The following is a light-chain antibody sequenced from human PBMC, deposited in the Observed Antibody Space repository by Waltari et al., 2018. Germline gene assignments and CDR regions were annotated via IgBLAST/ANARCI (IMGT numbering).Light chain of an antibody. Sequence: EVVLTQSPAVPSLSPGESATLSCTTSQSVGTYLAWYQQKPGQPPRLLLYDSSNRATGIPARFSGSGSGTDFNLTLSSLEPEDFAMYYCQQRFNWPPLTFGGGTKV. CDR2: DSS. V-gene: IGKV3-11*01. J-gene: IGKJ4*01. CDR3: QQRFNWPPLT. CDR1: QSVGTY.